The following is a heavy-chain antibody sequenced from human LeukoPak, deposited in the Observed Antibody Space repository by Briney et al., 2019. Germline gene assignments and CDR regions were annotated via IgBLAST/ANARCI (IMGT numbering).Heavy chain of an antibody. Sequence: SETLSLTCTVSGGSISSGSYYWSSIRPPAGKGLEWIGRIYTSGSTNYNPSLKSRVTISVDTSKNQFSLKLSSVTAADTAVYYCARAQCCPGTPDYWGQGTLVTVSS. J-gene: IGHJ4*02. CDR1: GGSISSGSYY. D-gene: IGHD2-15*01. V-gene: IGHV4-61*02. CDR3: ARAQCCPGTPDY. CDR2: IYTSGST.